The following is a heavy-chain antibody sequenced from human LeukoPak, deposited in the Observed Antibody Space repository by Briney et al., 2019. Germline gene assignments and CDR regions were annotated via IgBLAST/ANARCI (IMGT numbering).Heavy chain of an antibody. D-gene: IGHD6-13*01. J-gene: IGHJ5*02. Sequence: SVKVSCKASGGTFSSYAISWVRQAPGQGLEWMGGIIPIFGTPDYAQKFQGRVTMTTDQSTNTAYTELSSLRSDDTAVYYCARDTAEKIAAAGTDWFDPWGLGTLVTVSS. CDR3: ARDTAEKIAAAGTDWFDP. V-gene: IGHV1-69*05. CDR2: IIPIFGTP. CDR1: GGTFSSYA.